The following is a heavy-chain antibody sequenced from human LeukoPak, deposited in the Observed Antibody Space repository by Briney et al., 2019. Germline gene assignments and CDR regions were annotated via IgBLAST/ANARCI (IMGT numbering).Heavy chain of an antibody. V-gene: IGHV3-23*01. J-gene: IGHJ5*02. CDR1: GFTFSNYA. Sequence: GGSLRLPCAASGFTFSNYAMSWVRQAPGKGLEWVSVISGSGDSTYYADSVKGRFTISRDNSKNTLYLQMNSLRAEDTAVYYCAKGNIVVVFNWFDPWGQGTLVTVSS. CDR3: AKGNIVVVFNWFDP. D-gene: IGHD2-2*01. CDR2: ISGSGDST.